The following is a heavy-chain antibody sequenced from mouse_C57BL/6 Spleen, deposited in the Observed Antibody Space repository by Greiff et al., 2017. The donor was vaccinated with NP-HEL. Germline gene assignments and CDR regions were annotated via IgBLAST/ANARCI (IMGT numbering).Heavy chain of an antibody. CDR1: GYAFSSYW. CDR2: IYPGDGDT. J-gene: IGHJ4*01. Sequence: QVHVKQSGAELVKPGASVKISCKASGYAFSSYWMNWVKQRPGKGLEWIGQIYPGDGDTNYNGKFKGKATLTADKSSSTAYMQLSSLTSEDSAVYFCAREDYGSSYAMDYWGQGTSVNVSS. D-gene: IGHD1-1*01. V-gene: IGHV1-80*01. CDR3: AREDYGSSYAMDY.